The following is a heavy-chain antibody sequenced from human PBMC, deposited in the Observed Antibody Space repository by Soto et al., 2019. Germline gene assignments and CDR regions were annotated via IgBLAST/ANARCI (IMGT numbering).Heavy chain of an antibody. J-gene: IGHJ4*02. D-gene: IGHD6-19*01. CDR1: GFTFSDLY. V-gene: IGHV3-72*01. CDR3: ASSAVAGSLDY. Sequence: EVQLVESGGGLVQPGGSLRLSCAASGFTFSDLYMDWVRQAPGKGLEWVGRIKNKANNYITGDAVSVKGRFTISRDDSKNSLSLQVNSLKTEDTAVYYCASSAVAGSLDYWGQGTLVTVSS. CDR2: IKNKANNYIT.